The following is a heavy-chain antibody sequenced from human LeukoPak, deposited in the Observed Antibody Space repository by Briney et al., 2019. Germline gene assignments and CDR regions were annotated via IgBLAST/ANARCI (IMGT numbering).Heavy chain of an antibody. D-gene: IGHD6-6*01. CDR1: GGSISSGSYY. CDR3: ARRGVIAARLFDY. CDR2: IYHSGST. Sequence: PSETLSLTCTVSGGSISSGSYYWSWIRQPPGKGLEWIGSIYHSGSTYYNPSLKSRLTISVDTSKNQLSLKLSSVTAADTAVYYCARRGVIAARLFDYWGQGTLVTVSS. J-gene: IGHJ4*02. V-gene: IGHV4-39*07.